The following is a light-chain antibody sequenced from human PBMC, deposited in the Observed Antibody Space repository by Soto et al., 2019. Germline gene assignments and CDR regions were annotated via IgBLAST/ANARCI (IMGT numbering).Light chain of an antibody. Sequence: EIVLTQSPATLSVSPGERATLSCRASQSVGNNLAWHQQKPGQAPRLLIFRASTRATDIPARFSGSGSGTEFTLTISSPQSEDVAVYYCQQYNNWPLTFGGGTKVDIK. V-gene: IGKV3-15*01. CDR2: RAS. CDR1: QSVGNN. J-gene: IGKJ4*01. CDR3: QQYNNWPLT.